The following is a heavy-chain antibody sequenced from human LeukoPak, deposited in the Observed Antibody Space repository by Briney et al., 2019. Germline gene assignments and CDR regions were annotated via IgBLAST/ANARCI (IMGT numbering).Heavy chain of an antibody. J-gene: IGHJ4*02. Sequence: GGSLRLSCVASGFIFDDVDLSWVRQVPGKGLEWVSGISGSGAITYYADAVTGRFTISRDNSKNALYLQMNSLRAEDTAVYYCANVGYRDSSAPGYWGQGTLVTVS. D-gene: IGHD6-19*01. CDR1: GFIFDDVD. CDR2: ISGSGAIT. V-gene: IGHV3-23*01. CDR3: ANVGYRDSSAPGY.